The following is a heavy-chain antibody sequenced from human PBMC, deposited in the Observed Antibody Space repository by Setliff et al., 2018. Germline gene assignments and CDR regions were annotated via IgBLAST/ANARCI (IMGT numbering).Heavy chain of an antibody. CDR1: GESFSNNY. V-gene: IGHV4-34*01. CDR2: SNHGGST. D-gene: IGHD6-19*01. J-gene: IGHJ6*03. Sequence: SETLSLTCSVYGESFSNNYWSWIRQTPGKGLEWIGESNHGGSTSYHPSLRSRVTISVDPSKNHFSLKMTSVTAADTAVDYGAREGPESDSSGYMDVWGQGTTVTVSS. CDR3: AREGPESDSSGYMDV.